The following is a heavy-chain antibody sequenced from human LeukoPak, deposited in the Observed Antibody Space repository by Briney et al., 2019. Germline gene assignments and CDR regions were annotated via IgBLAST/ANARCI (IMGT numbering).Heavy chain of an antibody. D-gene: IGHD3-10*01. V-gene: IGHV1-18*01. CDR1: GYTCTNFG. Sequence: ASVKVSCKASGYTCTNFGISWVRQAPGQGLEWMGWISAYNGNTNYAQKVQGRVTMTTDTSTNTAYMELRSLRSDDTAVYYCARDYYASGSGPFDYWGQGTLVTVSS. J-gene: IGHJ4*02. CDR2: ISAYNGNT. CDR3: ARDYYASGSGPFDY.